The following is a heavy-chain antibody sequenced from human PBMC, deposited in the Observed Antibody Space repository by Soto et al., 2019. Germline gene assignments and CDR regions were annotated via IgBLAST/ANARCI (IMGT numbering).Heavy chain of an antibody. V-gene: IGHV3-33*03. D-gene: IGHD2-8*01. Sequence: QGQLLQSGGGVVQPGRSLALSCEASGFTFSNHGAHWVRQAPGKGLEWVAVIWHDGSEEYYANSVKGRFTVSRDNFKNTLSLRMNSLRAEDTAVYYCARHGGHCTRPTCYSGFESWGQGSLVTVSS. CDR2: IWHDGSEE. J-gene: IGHJ4*02. CDR3: ARHGGHCTRPTCYSGFES. CDR1: GFTFSNHG.